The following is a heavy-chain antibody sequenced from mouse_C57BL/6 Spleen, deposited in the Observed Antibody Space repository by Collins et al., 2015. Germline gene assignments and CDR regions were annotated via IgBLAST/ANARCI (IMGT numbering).Heavy chain of an antibody. J-gene: IGHJ2*01. CDR1: GYTFTDYY. CDR3: AVWVHFDS. V-gene: IGHV1-26*01. D-gene: IGHD4-1*01. CDR2: INPNNGGT. Sequence: EVQLQQSGPELVKPGASVKISCKASGYTFTDYYMNWVKQSHGKSLEWIGDINPNNGGTSYNQKFKGRATLTVDKSSSTAYMELRSLTSEDSAVYYCAVWVHFDSWGQGTTLTVSS.